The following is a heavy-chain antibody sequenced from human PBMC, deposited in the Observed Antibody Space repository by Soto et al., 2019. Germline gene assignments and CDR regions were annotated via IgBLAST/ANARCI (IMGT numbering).Heavy chain of an antibody. J-gene: IGHJ4*02. V-gene: IGHV3-23*01. CDR2: ISGSGGST. CDR1: GFTFSVYA. D-gene: IGHD4-17*01. CDR3: ANALYGGHAY. Sequence: EVQLLESGGGLVQPGGSLRLSCAASGFTFSVYAMSWVRQAPGKGLECVSGISGSGGSTSYADSVKGRFTISRDNSKKTRSLQMNSLSAEDTAVYSCANALYGGHAYWGPGTLVTVSS.